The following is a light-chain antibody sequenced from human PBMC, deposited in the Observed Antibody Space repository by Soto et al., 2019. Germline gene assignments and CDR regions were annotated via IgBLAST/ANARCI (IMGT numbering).Light chain of an antibody. V-gene: IGKV1-5*03. J-gene: IGKJ1*01. Sequence: DIQMTQSPSTLSASVGDRVTITCRASQSISNWLAWYQQKPGKAPKLLIYKASNLESGVPSRFSGSRSGTEFTLTISSLQPDDFATYYCQQYNSYPWTFGQGTKVDIK. CDR2: KAS. CDR1: QSISNW. CDR3: QQYNSYPWT.